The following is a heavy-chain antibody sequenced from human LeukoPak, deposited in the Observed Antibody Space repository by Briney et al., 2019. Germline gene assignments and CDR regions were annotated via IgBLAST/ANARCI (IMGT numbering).Heavy chain of an antibody. J-gene: IGHJ6*03. D-gene: IGHD6-19*01. CDR2: INHSGST. Sequence: SETLSLTCAVYGGSFSGYYWSWIRQPPGKGLEWIGEINHSGSTNYNPSLKSRVTISVDTSKNQFSLKLSSVTAAATAVYYCARVAGIYYYYMDVWGKGTTVSVSS. V-gene: IGHV4-34*01. CDR3: ARVAGIYYYYMDV. CDR1: GGSFSGYY.